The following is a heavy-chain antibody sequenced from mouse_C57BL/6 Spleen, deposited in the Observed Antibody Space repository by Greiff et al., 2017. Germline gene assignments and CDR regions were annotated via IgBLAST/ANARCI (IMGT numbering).Heavy chain of an antibody. Sequence: EVQLQQSGPGLVKPSQSLSLSCSVTGYSITSGYFWYWIRQLPGTHLEWMGFISYSGSTNYNPSLKNRISLTRDTSKHQFVLKLKTGTTEDTATYYCARMDYYGSSWFDYWGQGTTLTVSS. V-gene: IGHV3-6*01. CDR3: ARMDYYGSSWFDY. J-gene: IGHJ2*01. CDR1: GYSITSGYF. CDR2: ISYSGST. D-gene: IGHD1-1*01.